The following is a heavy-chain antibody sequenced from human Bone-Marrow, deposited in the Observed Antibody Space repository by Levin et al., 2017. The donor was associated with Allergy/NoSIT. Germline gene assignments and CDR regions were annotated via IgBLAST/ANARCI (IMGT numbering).Heavy chain of an antibody. V-gene: IGHV3-30*03. Sequence: GGSLRLSCAVSGFDFSPFGMQWVRQAPGKGLEWVAIIPSDEIDKYYADSVKGRFTIPRDNSKNTLYLQMDSLRPEDTAVYFCATDQSGRFDPWGQGTLVTVSS. CDR1: GFDFSPFG. CDR2: IPSDEIDK. J-gene: IGHJ5*02. CDR3: ATDQSGRFDP.